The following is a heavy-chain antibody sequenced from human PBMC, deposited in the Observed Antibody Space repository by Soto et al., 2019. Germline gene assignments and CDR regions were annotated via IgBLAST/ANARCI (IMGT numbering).Heavy chain of an antibody. J-gene: IGHJ6*02. V-gene: IGHV4-59*01. CDR3: AGDEKAATHYGMDV. Sequence: QVPLQASGPGLVKPSETLSLTCTVSGGSINSYSWNWVRQPPGQGLEWIGYISYSGTTTYNPSLKSRVTISVDTSKQQCSLKLSSVTAADTAVYYCAGDEKAATHYGMDVWGQGTTVTVSS. CDR1: GGSINSYS. CDR2: ISYSGTT. D-gene: IGHD6-25*01.